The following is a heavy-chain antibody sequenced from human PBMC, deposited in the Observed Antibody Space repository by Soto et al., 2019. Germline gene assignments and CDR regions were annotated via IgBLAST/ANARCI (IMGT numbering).Heavy chain of an antibody. CDR2: INTNSGGT. CDR3: ARRPNFRIAAAGGWFDP. V-gene: IGHV1-2*02. D-gene: IGHD6-13*01. J-gene: IGHJ5*02. Sequence: QVQLVQSGAEVKKPGASVKVSCKASGYTFTGYYMHWVRQAPGQGLEWMGWINTNSGGTNYAQKFQGRVTMTRDTSISTAYMELSRLRADDTAVYYCARRPNFRIAAAGGWFDPWGQGTLVTVSS. CDR1: GYTFTGYY.